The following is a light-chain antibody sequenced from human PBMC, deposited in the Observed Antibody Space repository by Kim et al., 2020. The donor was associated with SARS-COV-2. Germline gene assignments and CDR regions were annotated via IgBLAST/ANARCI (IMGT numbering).Light chain of an antibody. J-gene: IGKJ2*01. CDR2: WAS. Sequence: DIVMTQSPDSLAVSLGERATINCKSSQSVLYSSNNKNYLAWYQQKPGQPPKLLIYWASTRKSGVPDRFSGSGSGTDFTLTISSLQAEDVAVYYCQQYYSTPPTFGQGTKLEI. CDR3: QQYYSTPPT. CDR1: QSVLYSSNNKNY. V-gene: IGKV4-1*01.